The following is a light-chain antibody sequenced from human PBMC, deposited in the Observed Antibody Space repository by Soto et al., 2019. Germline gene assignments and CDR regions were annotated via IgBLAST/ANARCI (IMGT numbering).Light chain of an antibody. Sequence: QAVVTQSPSASASLGASVKLTCTLSSGHSSYAIAWHQQQPEEGPRYLMKVNSDGSHTKGDGIPDRFSGSSSGAERYLIISSLQSEDEADYYCQTWGTGIRVFGGGTQLTVL. CDR1: SGHSSYA. CDR3: QTWGTGIRV. CDR2: VNSDGSH. J-gene: IGLJ3*02. V-gene: IGLV4-69*01.